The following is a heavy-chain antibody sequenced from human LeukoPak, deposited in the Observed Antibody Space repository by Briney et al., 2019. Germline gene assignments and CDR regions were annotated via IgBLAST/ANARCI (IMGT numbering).Heavy chain of an antibody. CDR3: AKDSGYSYGTLDY. CDR2: IWYDGSNK. D-gene: IGHD5-18*01. CDR1: GFTFSSYG. V-gene: IGHV3-33*06. Sequence: GGSLRLSCAASGFTFSSYGMHWVRQAPGKGLEWVAVIWYDGSNKYYADSVKGRFTISRDNSKNTLYLQMDSLRAEDTAVYYCAKDSGYSYGTLDYWGQGTLVTVSS. J-gene: IGHJ4*02.